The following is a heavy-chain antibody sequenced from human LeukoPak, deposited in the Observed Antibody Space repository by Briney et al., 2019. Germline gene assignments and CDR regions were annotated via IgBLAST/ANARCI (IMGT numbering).Heavy chain of an antibody. Sequence: ASVKVSCKASGYTFTSYGISWVRQAPGQGLEWMGWISAYNGNTNYAQKLQGRVTMTTDTSTSTAYIELRSLRSDDTAVYYCARDHCSSTSCSIFDYWGQGTLVTVSS. D-gene: IGHD2-2*01. CDR2: ISAYNGNT. V-gene: IGHV1-18*01. J-gene: IGHJ4*02. CDR3: ARDHCSSTSCSIFDY. CDR1: GYTFTSYG.